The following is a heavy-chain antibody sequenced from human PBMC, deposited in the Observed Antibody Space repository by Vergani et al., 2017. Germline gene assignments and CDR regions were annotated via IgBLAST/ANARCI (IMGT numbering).Heavy chain of an antibody. D-gene: IGHD6-19*01. CDR3: AKEGRSLSSGWYYYYGMDV. Sequence: EVQLVESGGGLVQPGRSLRLSCAASGFTFDDYAMHWVRQAPGKGLEWVSGISWNSGSIGYADSVKGRFTISRDNSKNTLYLQMNSLRAEDTAVYYCAKEGRSLSSGWYYYYGMDVWGQGTTVTVSS. J-gene: IGHJ6*02. CDR2: ISWNSGSI. CDR1: GFTFDDYA. V-gene: IGHV3-9*01.